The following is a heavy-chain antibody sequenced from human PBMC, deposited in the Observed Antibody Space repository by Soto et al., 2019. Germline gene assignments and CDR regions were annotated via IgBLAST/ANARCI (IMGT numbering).Heavy chain of an antibody. D-gene: IGHD2-8*01. CDR1: GGPFSSYT. Sequence: QVQLVQSGAEVKKPGSSVTVSCKASGGPFSSYTISWVRQAPGQGLEWMGGIIPIFGTANYAQKFLGRVTITADASTRPAYMELTSLISEDTAVYYCASGNHRWVLSGYFDLWGRGTRVTVSS. V-gene: IGHV1-69*12. CDR3: ASGNHRWVLSGYFDL. J-gene: IGHJ2*01. CDR2: IIPIFGTA.